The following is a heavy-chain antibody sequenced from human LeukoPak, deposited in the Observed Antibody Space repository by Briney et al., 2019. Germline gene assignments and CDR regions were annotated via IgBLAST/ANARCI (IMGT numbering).Heavy chain of an antibody. CDR3: ARSIQLWSPVDY. J-gene: IGHJ4*02. V-gene: IGHV3-53*01. Sequence: GGSLRLSCAASGFTVSSNYMSWVRQAPGKGLEWVSVIYSGGSTYYADSVKGRFTISRDNSKNTLYLQMNSLRAEDTAVYYCARSIQLWSPVDYWGQGTLITVSS. D-gene: IGHD5-18*01. CDR1: GFTVSSNY. CDR2: IYSGGST.